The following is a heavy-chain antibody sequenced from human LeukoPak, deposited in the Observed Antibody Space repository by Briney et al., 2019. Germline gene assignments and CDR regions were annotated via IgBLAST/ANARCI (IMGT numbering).Heavy chain of an antibody. Sequence: GRSLRLSCAASGFTFDDYAMHWVRQAPGKGLEWVSSISSSSSYIYYADSVKGRFTISRDNAKNSLYLQMNSLRAEDTAVYYCARDRIAVAGTSFFDYWGQGTLVTVSS. CDR3: ARDRIAVAGTSFFDY. V-gene: IGHV3-21*01. J-gene: IGHJ4*02. CDR2: ISSSSSYI. CDR1: GFTFDDYA. D-gene: IGHD6-13*01.